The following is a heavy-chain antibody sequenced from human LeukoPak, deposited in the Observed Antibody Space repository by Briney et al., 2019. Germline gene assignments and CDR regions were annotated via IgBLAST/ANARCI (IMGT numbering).Heavy chain of an antibody. V-gene: IGHV3-23*01. CDR2: ISGSGGST. D-gene: IGHD1-14*01. Sequence: GGSLRFSCAASGFTFSSYAMSWVPQAPGKGLQWVSAISGSGGSTYYADSVKRRFTISSDNSKNTLYLQMNSLRAEDTAVYYCAKDRTGPRDSFDYWGQGTLVTVSS. CDR3: AKDRTGPRDSFDY. J-gene: IGHJ4*02. CDR1: GFTFSSYA.